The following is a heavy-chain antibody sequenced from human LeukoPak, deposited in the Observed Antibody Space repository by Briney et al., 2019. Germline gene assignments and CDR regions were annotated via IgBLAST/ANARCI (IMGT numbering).Heavy chain of an antibody. Sequence: SETLSLTCTVSGGSISSYYWSWIRQPPGKGLEWIGYIYYSGSTNYNPSLKSRVTISVDTSKNQFSLKLSSVTAADTAVYYCAGFGIAVAGFDYWGQGTLVTVSS. D-gene: IGHD6-19*01. CDR2: IYYSGST. CDR3: AGFGIAVAGFDY. J-gene: IGHJ4*02. V-gene: IGHV4-59*01. CDR1: GGSISSYY.